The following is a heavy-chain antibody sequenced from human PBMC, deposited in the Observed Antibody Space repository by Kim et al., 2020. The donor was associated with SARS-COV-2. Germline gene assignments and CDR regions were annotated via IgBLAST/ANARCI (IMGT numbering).Heavy chain of an antibody. Sequence: SGQGRAHISRDNAKHTLYLQMNRLRAEDTAVYYCTRTRGGDSPTPFDYWGQGTLVTVSS. CDR3: TRTRGGDSPTPFDY. J-gene: IGHJ4*02. V-gene: IGHV3-74*01. D-gene: IGHD2-21*02.